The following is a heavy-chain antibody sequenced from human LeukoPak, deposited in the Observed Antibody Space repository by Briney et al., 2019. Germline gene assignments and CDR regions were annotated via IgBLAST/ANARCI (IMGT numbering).Heavy chain of an antibody. J-gene: IGHJ4*02. CDR1: RFTFSSHA. Sequence: PGRSLRLSCAAFRFTFSSHAMHWVRQPPGKGLEWVAFISYDGTNENYVDSVKGRFTISRDNSKNTLYLQMNSLRAEDTALYYCAREGYDSSGYHVFDYWGQGTLVTVSS. D-gene: IGHD3-22*01. CDR3: AREGYDSSGYHVFDY. V-gene: IGHV3-30*04. CDR2: ISYDGTNE.